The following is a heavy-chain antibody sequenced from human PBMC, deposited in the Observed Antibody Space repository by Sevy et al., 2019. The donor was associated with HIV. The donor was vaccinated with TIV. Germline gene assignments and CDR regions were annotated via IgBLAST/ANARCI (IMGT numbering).Heavy chain of an antibody. CDR2: ISDSGGAT. J-gene: IGHJ4*02. CDR1: GFTFSTYA. V-gene: IGHV3-23*01. Sequence: GGSLRLSCAASGFTFSTYAMDWVRQAPGKGLEWVSSISDSGGATKYADSVNGRFIISRDNSNNTLYLQMNSLRVEDTAVYYCAKDAIMTTVISSFDSWGQGTLVTVSS. D-gene: IGHD4-4*01. CDR3: AKDAIMTTVISSFDS.